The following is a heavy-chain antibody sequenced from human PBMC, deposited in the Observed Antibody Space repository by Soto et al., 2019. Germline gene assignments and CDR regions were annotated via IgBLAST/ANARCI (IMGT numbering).Heavy chain of an antibody. CDR3: ARVSRELVPAAIDY. V-gene: IGHV3-74*01. CDR1: GFTFSSYW. J-gene: IGHJ4*02. CDR2: INSDGSST. Sequence: GGSLRLSCAASGFTFSSYWIHWVRQAPGKGLVWVSRINSDGSSTTYADSVKGRFTISRDNAKNTLYLQMTSLRAEDTAVYYCARVSRELVPAAIDYWGQGTLVTVSS. D-gene: IGHD2-2*01.